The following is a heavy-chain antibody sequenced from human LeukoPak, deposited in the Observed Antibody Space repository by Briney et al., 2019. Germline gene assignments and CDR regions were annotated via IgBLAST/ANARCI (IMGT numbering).Heavy chain of an antibody. CDR3: ARDPYYSLETPYYMDV. CDR2: ISSSSSYI. CDR1: GFTFSSYA. J-gene: IGHJ6*03. V-gene: IGHV3-21*01. Sequence: PGGSLRLSCAASGFTFSSYAMSWVRQAPGKGLEWVSSISSSSSYIYYTDSVKGRFTISRDNAKNSLYLQMNSLRAEDTAVYYCARDPYYSLETPYYMDVWGKGTTVTVSS. D-gene: IGHD3-10*01.